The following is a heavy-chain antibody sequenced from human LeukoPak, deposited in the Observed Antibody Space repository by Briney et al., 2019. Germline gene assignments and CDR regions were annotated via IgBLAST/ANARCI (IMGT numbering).Heavy chain of an antibody. CDR2: ISSSGSTI. J-gene: IGHJ4*02. Sequence: GGSLRPSCAASGFTFSDYYMSWIRQAPGKGLEWVSYISSSGSTIYYADSVKGRFTISRDNAKNSLYLQMNSLRAEDTAVYYCARPNVYSSSWYYFDYWGQGTLVTVSS. CDR3: ARPNVYSSSWYYFDY. CDR1: GFTFSDYY. D-gene: IGHD6-13*01. V-gene: IGHV3-11*01.